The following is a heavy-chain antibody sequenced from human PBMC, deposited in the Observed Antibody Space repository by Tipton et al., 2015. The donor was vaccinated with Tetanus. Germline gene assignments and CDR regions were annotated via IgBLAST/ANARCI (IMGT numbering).Heavy chain of an antibody. CDR1: GGSISSGTFY. J-gene: IGHJ5*02. CDR2: IYSYNGNT. V-gene: IGHV4-39*01. Sequence: TLSLTCTVSGGSISSGTFYWDWIRQTPGKGLEWIGNIYSYNGNTLQNPSLQSRVTISLDKSKNQFSLNLRSVTAADTAIYYRARTADNWFDPWGQGTLVTVSS. D-gene: IGHD2-21*02. CDR3: ARTADNWFDP.